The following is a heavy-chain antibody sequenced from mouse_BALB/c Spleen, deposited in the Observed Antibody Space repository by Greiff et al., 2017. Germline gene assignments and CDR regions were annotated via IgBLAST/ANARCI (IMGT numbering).Heavy chain of an antibody. D-gene: IGHD1-1*01. J-gene: IGHJ2*01. CDR2: ISDGGSYT. CDR3: ARGNYYGSTNFDY. Sequence: EVKLMESGGGLVKPGGSLKLSCAASGFTFSDYYMYWVRQTPEKRLEWVATISDGGSYTYYPDSVKGRFTISRDNAKNNLYLQMSSLKSEDTAMYYCARGNYYGSTNFDYWGQGTTLTVSS. V-gene: IGHV5-4*02. CDR1: GFTFSDYY.